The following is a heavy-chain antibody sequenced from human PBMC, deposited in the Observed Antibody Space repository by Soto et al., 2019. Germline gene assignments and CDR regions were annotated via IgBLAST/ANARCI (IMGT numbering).Heavy chain of an antibody. Sequence: QVQLQQWGAGLLKPSETLSLTCAVYGGSFSGYYWSWIRQPPGKGLEWIGEINHSGSTNYNPSLKSRVTISVDTSKNQFSLKLSSVTAADTAVYYCASGGSMVRGSVGYWGQGTLVTVSS. D-gene: IGHD3-10*01. CDR2: INHSGST. CDR1: GGSFSGYY. V-gene: IGHV4-34*01. J-gene: IGHJ4*02. CDR3: ASGGSMVRGSVGY.